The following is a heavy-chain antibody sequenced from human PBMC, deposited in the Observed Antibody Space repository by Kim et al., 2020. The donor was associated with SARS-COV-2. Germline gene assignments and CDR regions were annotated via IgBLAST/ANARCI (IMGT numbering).Heavy chain of an antibody. J-gene: IGHJ4*02. Sequence: KGRFTISRDKTKNTLYLQMNSLRAEETAVYYCARDAGIVVVMTYNLFDYWVQGTLVTVSS. CDR3: ARDAGIVVVMTYNLFDY. V-gene: IGHV3-30*01. D-gene: IGHD3-22*01.